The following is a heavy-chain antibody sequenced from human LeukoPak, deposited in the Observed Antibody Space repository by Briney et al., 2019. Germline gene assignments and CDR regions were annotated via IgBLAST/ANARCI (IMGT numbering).Heavy chain of an antibody. CDR2: INAGNGNT. Sequence: ASVKVSCKASGYTFTSYAMNWVRQAPGQGLEWMGWINAGNGNTKYSQKFQGRVTITRDTSASTAYMELSSLRSEDTAVYYCAREAGLRFGELSPPDYWGQGTLVTVSS. J-gene: IGHJ4*02. V-gene: IGHV1-3*01. CDR3: AREAGLRFGELSPPDY. D-gene: IGHD3-10*01. CDR1: GYTFTSYA.